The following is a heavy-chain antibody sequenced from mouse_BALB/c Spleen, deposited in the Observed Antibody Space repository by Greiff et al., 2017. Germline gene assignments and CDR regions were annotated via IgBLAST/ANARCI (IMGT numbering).Heavy chain of an antibody. J-gene: IGHJ1*01. CDR3: ARSTTVVAKNFDV. V-gene: IGHV1-18*01. D-gene: IGHD1-1*01. CDR1: GYTFTDYN. CDR2: INPNNGGT. Sequence: VQLQQSGPELVKPGASVKIPCKASGYTFTDYNMDWVKQSHGKSLEWIGDINPNNGGTIYNQKFKGKATLTVDKSSSTAYMELRSLTSEDTAVYYCARSTTVVAKNFDVWGAGTTVTVSS.